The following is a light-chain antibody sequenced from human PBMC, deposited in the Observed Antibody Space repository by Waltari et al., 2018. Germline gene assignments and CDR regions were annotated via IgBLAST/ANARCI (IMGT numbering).Light chain of an antibody. CDR1: SSDVGSYNL. CDR2: EVT. CDR3: CSYAGASTHVV. V-gene: IGLV2-23*02. J-gene: IGLJ2*01. Sequence: QSALTQPASVSGSPGQSITISCTGTSSDVGSYNLVPLYQQHPGKAPKLMIYEVTKRPSGVSNRFSGSKSGNTASLTISGLQAEDESDYYCCSYAGASTHVVFGGGTKVTVL.